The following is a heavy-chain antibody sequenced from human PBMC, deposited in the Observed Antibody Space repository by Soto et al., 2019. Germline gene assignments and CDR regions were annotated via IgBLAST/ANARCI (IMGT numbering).Heavy chain of an antibody. D-gene: IGHD3-22*01. CDR3: ARDPGYYDSSGSYFYYFDK. V-gene: IGHV3-30-3*01. J-gene: IGHJ4*02. CDR2: ISYDGGNK. CDR1: GFTFSNYA. Sequence: ESVGGVVQPGRSLRLSCAVSGFTFSNYAMHWVRQAPGKGLEWVAVISYDGGNKYYADSVKGRFTISRDNSKNTLYLQMNNLRAEDTAVYYCARDPGYYDSSGSYFYYFDKWGQGTLVTVSS.